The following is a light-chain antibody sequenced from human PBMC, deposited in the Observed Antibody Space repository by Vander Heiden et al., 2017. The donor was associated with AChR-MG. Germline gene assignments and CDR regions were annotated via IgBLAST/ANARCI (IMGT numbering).Light chain of an antibody. CDR3: QQDGDSPLT. J-gene: IGKJ4*01. CDR1: QRVNDNH. CDR2: GAS. Sequence: EVVLTPSPGTLSLSPGDRSTLLRQASQRVNDNHLAWYQQKLGQTPRLLIPGASSRATGIPDRFSGSGSGTDFTVTISRLEPEDFAVYYCQQDGDSPLTFGGGTRVEI. V-gene: IGKV3-20*01.